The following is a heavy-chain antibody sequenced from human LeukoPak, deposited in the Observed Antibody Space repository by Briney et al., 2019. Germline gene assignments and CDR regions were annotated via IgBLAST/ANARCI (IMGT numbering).Heavy chain of an antibody. V-gene: IGHV4-34*01. CDR1: GGSFSVYY. Sequence: SETLSLTCAVYGGSFSVYYWSWIRQPPGKGLEWIGEINHSGSTNYNPSLKSRVTISVGTSRNQFSLKLSSVTAADTAVYYCERGRVGYSYGYVTFEYWGQGALVTVSS. CDR2: INHSGST. CDR3: ERGRVGYSYGYVTFEY. J-gene: IGHJ4*02. D-gene: IGHD5-18*01.